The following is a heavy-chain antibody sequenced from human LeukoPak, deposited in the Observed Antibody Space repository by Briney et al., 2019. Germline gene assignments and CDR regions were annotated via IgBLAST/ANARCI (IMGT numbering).Heavy chain of an antibody. CDR1: GFTFSDYY. Sequence: PGGSLRLSCAASGFTFSDYYMSWIRQAPGKGLEWVSYISSSDSTIYYADSVKGRFTISRDNAKNSLYLQINSLRAEDTAIYYCARRGYYDSSGYDYWGQGTLVTVSS. CDR2: ISSSDSTI. V-gene: IGHV3-11*04. J-gene: IGHJ4*02. D-gene: IGHD3-22*01. CDR3: ARRGYYDSSGYDY.